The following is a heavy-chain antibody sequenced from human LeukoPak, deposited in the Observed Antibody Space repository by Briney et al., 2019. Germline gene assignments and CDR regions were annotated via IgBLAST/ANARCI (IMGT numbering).Heavy chain of an antibody. D-gene: IGHD3-22*01. Sequence: GGSLRLSCAASGFTFSSYGMSWVRQAPGKGLEWVSAISGSGGSTYYADSVKGRFTISRDNSKNTLYLQMNSLRAEDRAVYYCAKSDSGYPYYWGQGTLVTVSS. V-gene: IGHV3-23*01. J-gene: IGHJ4*02. CDR1: GFTFSSYG. CDR3: AKSDSGYPYY. CDR2: ISGSGGST.